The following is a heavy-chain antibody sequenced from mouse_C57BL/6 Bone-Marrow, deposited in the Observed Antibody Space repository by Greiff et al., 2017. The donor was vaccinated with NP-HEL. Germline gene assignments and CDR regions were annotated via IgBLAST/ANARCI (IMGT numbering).Heavy chain of an antibody. CDR2: IYPGNGDT. CDR1: GYTFTSYN. Sequence: QVQLQQSGAELVRPGASVKMSCKASGYTFTSYNMHWVKQTPRQGLEWIGAIYPGNGDTSYNQKFKGRATLTVDKSSSTAYMQLSSLTSEDSAVYFCARSPITTVVPTYAMDYWGQGTSVTVSS. J-gene: IGHJ4*01. CDR3: ARSPITTVVPTYAMDY. V-gene: IGHV1-12*01. D-gene: IGHD1-1*01.